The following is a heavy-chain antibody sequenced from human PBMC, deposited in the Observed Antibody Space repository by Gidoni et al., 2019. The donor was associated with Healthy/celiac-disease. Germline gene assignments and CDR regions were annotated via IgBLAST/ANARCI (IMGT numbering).Heavy chain of an antibody. Sequence: EVQLVESGGCLVKPGGSLRLSCAASGFTFSNAWMSWVRQAPGKGLGWVGRIKSKTDGGTTDYAAPVKGRFTISRDDSKNTLYLQMNSLKTEDTAVYYCTTGLRTMIVVVITTMRDYWGQGTLVTVSS. CDR3: TTGLRTMIVVVITTMRDY. CDR2: IKSKTDGGTT. V-gene: IGHV3-15*01. CDR1: GFTFSNAW. J-gene: IGHJ4*02. D-gene: IGHD3-22*01.